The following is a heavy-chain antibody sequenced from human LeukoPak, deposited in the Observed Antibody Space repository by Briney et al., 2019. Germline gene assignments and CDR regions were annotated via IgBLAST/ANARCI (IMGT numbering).Heavy chain of an antibody. CDR1: GFTFSTYS. D-gene: IGHD5-24*01. CDR3: AKDSGWIQFID. Sequence: GGSLRLSCAASGFTFSTYSMNWVRQAPGKGLEWVSGVTPSGDPTYYADSVEGRFIISRDNSKNTMYLQMNSLRAEDTGVYYCAKDSGWIQFIDWGQGTPVTVSS. J-gene: IGHJ4*02. CDR2: VTPSGDPT. V-gene: IGHV3-23*01.